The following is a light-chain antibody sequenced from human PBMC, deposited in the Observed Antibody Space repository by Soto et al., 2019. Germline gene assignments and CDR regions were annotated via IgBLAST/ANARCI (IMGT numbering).Light chain of an antibody. CDR1: QSISSY. Sequence: DIQMTQSPSSLSASVGDRVTITCRASQSISSYLNWYQQKPGKAPKLLIYGASSLPSGVPSRFSGSGSGTDFTLTISSLQPEDFATYYGQQSYSTLIFTFGPGTKVDIK. CDR3: QQSYSTLIFT. J-gene: IGKJ3*01. CDR2: GAS. V-gene: IGKV1-39*01.